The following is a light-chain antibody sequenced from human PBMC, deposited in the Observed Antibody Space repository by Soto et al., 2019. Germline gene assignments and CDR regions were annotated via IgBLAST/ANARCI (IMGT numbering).Light chain of an antibody. CDR2: KAS. V-gene: IGKV1-5*03. Sequence: DIQMTQSPSTLSAYLGDRVTITCRASQTISTWLAWYQQKPGKAPNLLIYKASSLESGVPPRFSGSGSGTEFTLTISSLQPDDFATYYCQQYHSYSWTFGQGTKVDIK. J-gene: IGKJ1*01. CDR1: QTISTW. CDR3: QQYHSYSWT.